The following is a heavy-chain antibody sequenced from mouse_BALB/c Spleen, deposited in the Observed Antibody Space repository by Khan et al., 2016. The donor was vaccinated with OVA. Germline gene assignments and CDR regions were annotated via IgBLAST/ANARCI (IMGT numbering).Heavy chain of an antibody. CDR2: IWAGGGT. CDR3: GRVEDI. V-gene: IGHV2-9*02. J-gene: IGHJ2*01. Sequence: VQLKESGPGLVAPSQSLSITCTVSGFSLTSYGVHWVRQPPGKGLEWLGVIWAGGGTNYNSALMSRQNISKDDSKSQIFIKMDSLETDDTAMYYCGRVEDIWGQGTILTVSS. D-gene: IGHD1-3*01. CDR1: GFSLTSYG.